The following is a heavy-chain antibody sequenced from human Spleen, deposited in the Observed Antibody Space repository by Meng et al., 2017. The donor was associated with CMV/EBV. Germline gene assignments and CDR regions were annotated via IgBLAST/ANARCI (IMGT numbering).Heavy chain of an antibody. CDR1: IRNGDFY. CDR3: ARGYCTNGECYRQGDAFDP. D-gene: IGHD2-8*01. J-gene: IGHJ5*02. V-gene: IGHV4-30-4*08. CDR2: IHDSGTT. Sequence: IRNGDFYWSWIRQPPGKGLEWVGYIHDSGTTYYNPSLRSRVTVSEDSSKNQFSLKLTSVTAADTAVYFCARGYCTNGECYRQGDAFDPWGQGTLVTVSS.